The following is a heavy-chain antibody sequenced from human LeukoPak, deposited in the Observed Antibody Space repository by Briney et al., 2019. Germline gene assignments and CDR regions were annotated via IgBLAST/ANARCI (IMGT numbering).Heavy chain of an antibody. CDR2: IRYDGSNK. Sequence: GGSLRLSCAASGFTFSSYGMHWVRQAPGKGLEWVAFIRYDGSNKYYAESVKGRFTISRDNSKNTLYLQMNSLRAEDTAVYYCAKDPDYDILTGTFDYWGQGTLVTVSS. D-gene: IGHD3-9*01. CDR1: GFTFSSYG. CDR3: AKDPDYDILTGTFDY. J-gene: IGHJ4*02. V-gene: IGHV3-30*02.